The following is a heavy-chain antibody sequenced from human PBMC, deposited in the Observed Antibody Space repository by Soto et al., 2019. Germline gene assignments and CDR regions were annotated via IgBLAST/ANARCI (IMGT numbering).Heavy chain of an antibody. CDR2: ISPGSRYP. Sequence: PGGSLRLSCAGSGFTFGDSYMSWIRQAPGKGLEWLSYISPGSRYPAYADSVKGRFTISRDNAKKSLYLQMMSLTAEDTAIYYCVRGGGGGLFDPWGQGTMVTVSS. J-gene: IGHJ5*02. CDR1: GFTFGDSY. V-gene: IGHV3-11*06. CDR3: VRGGGGGLFDP. D-gene: IGHD2-15*01.